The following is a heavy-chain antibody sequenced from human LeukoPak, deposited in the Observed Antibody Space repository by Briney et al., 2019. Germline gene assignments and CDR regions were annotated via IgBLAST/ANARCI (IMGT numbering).Heavy chain of an antibody. V-gene: IGHV3-7*01. J-gene: IGHJ6*04. CDR3: AELGITMIGGV. CDR1: GFTFTTYW. D-gene: IGHD3-10*02. Sequence: QPGGSLRLSCAASGFTFTTYWMSWVRQAPGKGLEWVANIKQDGTEKYYVDSVKGRFTISRDNSKNTLYLQMNSLRAEDTAVYYCAELGITMIGGVWGKGTTVTISS. CDR2: IKQDGTEK.